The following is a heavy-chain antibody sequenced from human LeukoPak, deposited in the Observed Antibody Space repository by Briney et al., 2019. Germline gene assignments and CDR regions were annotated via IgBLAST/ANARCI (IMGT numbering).Heavy chain of an antibody. CDR1: GYTFTSYT. CDR3: ARGGRYQLLIY. J-gene: IGHJ4*02. V-gene: IGHV1-3*01. D-gene: IGHD2-2*01. Sequence: ASVKVSCKASGYTFTSYTMHWVRHAPGQRLEWMGWINAGNGNTKYSQKFQGRVTITRDTSASTAYMELSSLRSEDTAVYYCARGGRYQLLIYWGQGTLVTVSA. CDR2: INAGNGNT.